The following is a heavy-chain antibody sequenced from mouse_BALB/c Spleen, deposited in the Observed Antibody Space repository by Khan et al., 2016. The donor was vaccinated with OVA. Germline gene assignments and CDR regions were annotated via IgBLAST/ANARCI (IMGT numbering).Heavy chain of an antibody. CDR2: IDPYNGGT. D-gene: IGHD2-2*01. J-gene: IGHJ3*01. V-gene: IGHV1S135*01. CDR1: GYAFTSYI. CDR3: ERGGYGGFAY. Sequence: IQLVQSGPELVKPGASVKVSCKASGYAFTSYIMYWVKQSHGKSLEWIGYIDPYNGGTSYNQKFKGKATLTVDKSSTTAYMHLNSLTSEDSAVYYLERGGYGGFAYWGQGTLVTVSA.